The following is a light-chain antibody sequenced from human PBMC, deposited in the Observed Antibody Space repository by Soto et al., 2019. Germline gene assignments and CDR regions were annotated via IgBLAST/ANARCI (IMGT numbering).Light chain of an antibody. CDR3: QHLNSYPLT. J-gene: IGKJ4*01. V-gene: IGKV1-9*01. CDR1: QGISSY. CDR2: AAS. Sequence: DIQLTQSPSFLSASVGDRVTITCRASQGISSYLAWYQQKPGKAPKLLIYAASTLQSGVPSRFSGSGSGTEFTLTISSLQPEDFATDYCQHLNSYPLTFGGGTKVDI.